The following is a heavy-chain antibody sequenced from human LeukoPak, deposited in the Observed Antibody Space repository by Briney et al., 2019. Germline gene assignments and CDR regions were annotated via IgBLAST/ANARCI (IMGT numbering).Heavy chain of an antibody. V-gene: IGHV4-39*01. D-gene: IGHD6-25*01. CDR1: GGSISSSSYY. CDR2: IYYSGST. J-gene: IGHJ5*02. CDR3: ARWAASGFHWFDP. Sequence: PSETLSLTCTVSGGSISSSSYYWGWIRHPPGKGLEWIGSIYYSGSTYYNPSLRSRVTISVDTSKNQFSLKLSSVTAADTAVYYCARWAASGFHWFDPWGQGTLVTVSS.